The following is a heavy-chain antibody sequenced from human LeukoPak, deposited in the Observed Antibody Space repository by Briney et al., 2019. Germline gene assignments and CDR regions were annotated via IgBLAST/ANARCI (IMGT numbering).Heavy chain of an antibody. CDR1: GGSLNGHY. V-gene: IGHV4-34*01. CDR2: GSDVGGT. D-gene: IGHD2-2*02. CDR3: ARENPPYCSSTSCYRGEFDY. J-gene: IGHJ4*02. Sequence: SETLSLTCAVYGGSLNGHYWSWIRQPPGKGLEWIGEGSDVGGTKFNPSLKGRVAISADTSKNQFSLHLTSVTAADTAVYYCARENPPYCSSTSCYRGEFDYWGQGTLVTVSS.